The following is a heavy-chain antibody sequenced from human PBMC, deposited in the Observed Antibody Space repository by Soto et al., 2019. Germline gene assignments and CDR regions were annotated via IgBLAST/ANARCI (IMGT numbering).Heavy chain of an antibody. D-gene: IGHD6-19*01. CDR2: ISGRGGTI. J-gene: IGHJ4*02. Sequence: EVQLVESGGGMVQPGGSLRVSCAASGFTLSSYSMHWVRQAPGKGLEWVSYISGRGGTIYYADSVKGRFTISRDNAKNSLSVQMNSLRDEDTAVYFCARETGLRSSGWSYYFDSWGQGTRVTVSS. CDR3: ARETGLRSSGWSYYFDS. V-gene: IGHV3-48*02. CDR1: GFTLSSYS.